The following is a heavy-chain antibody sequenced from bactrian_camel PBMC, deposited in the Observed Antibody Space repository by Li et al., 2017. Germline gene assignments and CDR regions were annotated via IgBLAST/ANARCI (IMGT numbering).Heavy chain of an antibody. CDR2: IYSDGSRE. D-gene: IGHD4*01. CDR1: GFTFSGSW. Sequence: HVQLVESGGGLVQPGGSLRLSCAASGFTFSGSWMHWVRQAPGKGLEWVSSIYSDGSREVYSSFVKGRFAISKDNAENTVYLQMNSLKSEDTALYYCATCSPTETQYSDSDHWGHGTQVTVS. V-gene: IGHV3S6*01. J-gene: IGHJ4*01. CDR3: ATCSPTETQYSDSDH.